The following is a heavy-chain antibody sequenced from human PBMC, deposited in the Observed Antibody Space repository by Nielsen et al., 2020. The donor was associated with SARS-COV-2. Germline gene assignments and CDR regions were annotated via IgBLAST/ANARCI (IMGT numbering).Heavy chain of an antibody. V-gene: IGHV1-18*01. CDR1: GYTFTSYG. D-gene: IGHD3-10*01. CDR3: ARDESGSGSYYEYYYYYYGMDV. Sequence: ASVKVSCKASGYTFTSYGISWVRQAPGQGLEWMGWISAYSGNTNYAQKLQGRVTMTTDTSASTAYMELRSLRSDDTAVYYCARDESGSGSYYEYYYYYYGMDVWGQGTTVTVSS. CDR2: ISAYSGNT. J-gene: IGHJ6*02.